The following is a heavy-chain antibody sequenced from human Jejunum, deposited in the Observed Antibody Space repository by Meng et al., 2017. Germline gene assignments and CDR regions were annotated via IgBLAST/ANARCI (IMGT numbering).Heavy chain of an antibody. CDR2: TYYRSKMYN. J-gene: IGHJ4*02. CDR1: GDRVSSHLVT. Sequence: QLQPPGPGPGKATHTLSPSWAFPGDRVSSHLVTWSWIRQPPSGGLGWLGRTYYRSKMYNDYAVSVKSLITISADTSNDHFPLQLNSATTEATVLYYCASVGGGVFENWGQGTLVTVSS. D-gene: IGHD3-16*01. V-gene: IGHV6-1*01. CDR3: ASVGGGVFEN.